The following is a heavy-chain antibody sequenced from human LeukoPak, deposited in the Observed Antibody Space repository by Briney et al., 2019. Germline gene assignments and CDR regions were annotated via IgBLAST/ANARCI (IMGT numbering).Heavy chain of an antibody. Sequence: GGSLRLSFAASGFTFSSYSMNWVRQAPGKGLEWVSSISSSSSYIYYADSVKGRFTISRDNAKNSLYLQMNSLRAEDTAVYYCARDSSVFSYYFDYWGQGTLVSVSS. V-gene: IGHV3-21*01. CDR3: ARDSSVFSYYFDY. CDR2: ISSSSSYI. CDR1: GFTFSSYS. J-gene: IGHJ4*02. D-gene: IGHD6-19*01.